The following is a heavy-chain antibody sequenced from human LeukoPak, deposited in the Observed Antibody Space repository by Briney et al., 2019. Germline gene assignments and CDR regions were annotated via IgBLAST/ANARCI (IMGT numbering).Heavy chain of an antibody. CDR2: ISVHDGKT. V-gene: IGHV1-18*01. Sequence: GASVKVSCKTSGFTFIIYGISWVRQAPGQGPEWMGWISVHDGKTKYAQKFHDRVSLTRDTSTRTAYMELRRLRSDDTAVYYCARVDCSGDECYSEDHWGQGTLVTVSS. CDR1: GFTFIIYG. CDR3: ARVDCSGDECYSEDH. J-gene: IGHJ4*02. D-gene: IGHD2-15*01.